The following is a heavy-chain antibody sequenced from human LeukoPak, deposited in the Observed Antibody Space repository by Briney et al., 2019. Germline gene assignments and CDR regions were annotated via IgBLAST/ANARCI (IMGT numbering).Heavy chain of an antibody. D-gene: IGHD2-2*01. Sequence: GASVKVSCKASGYTFTSYDINWVRQATGQGLGWMGWMNPNSGNRGYAQKFQGRVTMTRNTSISTAYMELSSLRSEDTAVYYCARGRTPWGYQLLLYHRAATSYYFDYWGQGTLVTVSS. CDR3: ARGRTPWGYQLLLYHRAATSYYFDY. J-gene: IGHJ4*02. V-gene: IGHV1-8*01. CDR2: MNPNSGNR. CDR1: GYTFTSYD.